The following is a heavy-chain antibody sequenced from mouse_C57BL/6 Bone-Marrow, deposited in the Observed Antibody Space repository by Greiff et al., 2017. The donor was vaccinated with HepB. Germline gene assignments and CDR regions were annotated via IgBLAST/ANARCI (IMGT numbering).Heavy chain of an antibody. Sequence: EVQLQQSGAELVRPGASVKLSCTASGFNIKDDYMHWVKQRPEQGLEWIGGIDPENGDTEYASKFQGKATITADTSSNTAYLQLRSLTSEDTAVYYCTTFRDYGSSSYYYAMDYWGQGTSVTVSS. V-gene: IGHV14-4*01. D-gene: IGHD1-1*01. J-gene: IGHJ4*01. CDR2: IDPENGDT. CDR3: TTFRDYGSSSYYYAMDY. CDR1: GFNIKDDY.